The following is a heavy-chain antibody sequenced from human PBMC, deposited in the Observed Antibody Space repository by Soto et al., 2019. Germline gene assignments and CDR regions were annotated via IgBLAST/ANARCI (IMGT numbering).Heavy chain of an antibody. V-gene: IGHV1-18*01. D-gene: IGHD2-15*01. CDR3: ARAAYCSGGSCYPGATDY. CDR1: GYTFTSYG. J-gene: IGHJ4*02. CDR2: ISAHNGNT. Sequence: QVQLVQSGAEVKKPGASVKVSCKASGYTFTSYGINWLRQAPGQGLEWVGWISAHNGNTKYAQNLQGRVTMTTDTSTRTAYMAMGSLRSDDTAVSSCARAAYCSGGSCYPGATDYWGQGTLVTVSS.